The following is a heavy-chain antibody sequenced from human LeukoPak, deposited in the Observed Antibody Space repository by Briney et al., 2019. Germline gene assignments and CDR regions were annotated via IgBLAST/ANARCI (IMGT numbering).Heavy chain of an antibody. V-gene: IGHV3-21*01. CDR2: ISSSSSYI. CDR3: ASGGVRGVPLDY. D-gene: IGHD3-10*01. Sequence: KSGGSLRLSCAASGFTFSSYSMNWVRQAPGKGLEWVSSISSSSSYIYYADSVKGRFTISRDNAKNSLYLQMNSLRAEDTAVYYCASGGVRGVPLDYWGQGTLVTVSS. CDR1: GFTFSSYS. J-gene: IGHJ4*02.